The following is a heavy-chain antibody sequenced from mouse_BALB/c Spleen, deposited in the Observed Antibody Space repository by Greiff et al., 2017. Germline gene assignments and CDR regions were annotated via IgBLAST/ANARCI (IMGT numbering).Heavy chain of an antibody. CDR3: ARSQLGLPSWFAY. J-gene: IGHJ3*01. Sequence: VQLQQSGAELVKPGASVKLSCTASGFNIKDTYMHWVKQRPEQGLEWIGRIDPANGNTKYDPKFQGKATITADTSSNTAYLQLSSLTSEDTAVYYCARSQLGLPSWFAYWGQGTLVTVSA. CDR2: IDPANGNT. CDR1: GFNIKDTY. D-gene: IGHD3-1*01. V-gene: IGHV14-3*02.